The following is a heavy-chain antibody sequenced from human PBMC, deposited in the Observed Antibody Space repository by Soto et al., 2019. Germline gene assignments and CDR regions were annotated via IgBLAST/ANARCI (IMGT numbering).Heavy chain of an antibody. CDR1: GGTFSSYT. CDR2: IIPILGIA. V-gene: IGHV1-69*04. J-gene: IGHJ6*03. Sequence: ASVKVSCKASGGTFSSYTISWVRQAPGQGLEWMGRIIPILGIANYAQKFQGRVTITADKSTSTAYMELSSLRSEDTAVYYCAREDGDYYYYMDVWGKGTTVTVSS. D-gene: IGHD3-16*01. CDR3: AREDGDYYYYMDV.